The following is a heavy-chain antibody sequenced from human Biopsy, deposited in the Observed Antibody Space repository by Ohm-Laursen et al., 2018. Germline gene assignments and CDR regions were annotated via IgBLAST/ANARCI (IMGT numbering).Heavy chain of an antibody. CDR1: GYTLTDLS. D-gene: IGHD1-20*01. V-gene: IGHV1-24*01. J-gene: IGHJ4*02. Sequence: ASVKVSCKVSGYTLTDLSMHWVRQAPGKGLEWMGGFAPENGKAIYAQKFQGRVTMTEDTSTDTAYMELSNLRSEDTAVYYCAGDINNWNVNYWGQGTLVTVSS. CDR3: AGDINNWNVNY. CDR2: FAPENGKA.